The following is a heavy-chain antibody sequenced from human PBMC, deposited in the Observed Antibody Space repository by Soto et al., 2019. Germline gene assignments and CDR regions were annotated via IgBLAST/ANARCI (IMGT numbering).Heavy chain of an antibody. Sequence: GGSLRLSCAASGFTVSSNYMSWVRQTPGKGLEWVSVIYSGGSTYYADSVKGRFTISRDNSKNTLYLQMNSLRAEDTAVYYCARSTGDGYNPYYYYGMDVWGQGTTVTVSS. J-gene: IGHJ6*02. V-gene: IGHV3-53*01. CDR3: ARSTGDGYNPYYYYGMDV. D-gene: IGHD5-12*01. CDR2: IYSGGST. CDR1: GFTVSSNY.